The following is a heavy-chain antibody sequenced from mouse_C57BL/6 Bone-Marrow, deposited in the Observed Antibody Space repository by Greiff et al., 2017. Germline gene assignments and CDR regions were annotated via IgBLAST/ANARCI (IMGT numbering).Heavy chain of an antibody. V-gene: IGHV14-4*01. D-gene: IGHD6-1*01. CDR3: TTICEGDY. Sequence: VQLQQSGAELVRPGASVKLSCTASGFNFKDDYMPWVKQRPEQGLEWIGWIDPENGDTKYASKFTGQATITADTSSNTAYLQLSSRTSDDTAVYYCTTICEGDYWGQGTTLTVSS. J-gene: IGHJ2*01. CDR1: GFNFKDDY. CDR2: IDPENGDT.